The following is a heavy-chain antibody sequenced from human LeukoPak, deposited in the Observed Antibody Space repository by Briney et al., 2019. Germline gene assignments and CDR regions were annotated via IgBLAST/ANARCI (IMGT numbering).Heavy chain of an antibody. V-gene: IGHV4-61*01. CDR3: ARGPGYSPTFLDY. CDR2: IYYSGST. Sequence: SGTLSLTCTVSGGSVSSGSYYWRWIRQPPGKGLEWIGYIYYSGSTNYNPSLKSRVTISVDTSKNQFSLKLSSVTAADTAVYYCARGPGYSPTFLDYWGQGTLVTVSS. J-gene: IGHJ4*02. CDR1: GGSVSSGSYY. D-gene: IGHD5-18*01.